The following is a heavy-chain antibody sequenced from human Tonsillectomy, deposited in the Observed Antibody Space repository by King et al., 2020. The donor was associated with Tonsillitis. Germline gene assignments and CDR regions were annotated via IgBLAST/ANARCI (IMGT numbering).Heavy chain of an antibody. D-gene: IGHD5-18*01. J-gene: IGHJ4*02. V-gene: IGHV3-30*01. CDR3: ARDYWGYSYGGGFDY. CDR2: ISYDGSNK. CDR1: GFTFSSYA. Sequence: VQLVESGGGVVQPGRSLRLSCAASGFTFSSYALHWVRQAPGKGLEWVAVISYDGSNKYYPDSVKGRFTISRDNSKNTLYLQMNSLRAEDTAVYYCARDYWGYSYGGGFDYWGQGTLVTVSS.